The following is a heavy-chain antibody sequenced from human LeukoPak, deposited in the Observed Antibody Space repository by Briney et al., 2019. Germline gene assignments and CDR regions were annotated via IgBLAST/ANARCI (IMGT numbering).Heavy chain of an antibody. V-gene: IGHV1-46*01. CDR1: GYTFTSYY. CDR2: INPSGGST. Sequence: ASVKVSCKASGYTFTSYYMHWVRQAPGQGLEWMGIINPSGGSTSYAQKFQGRVTMTRDMSTSTVYMELSSLRSEDMAVYYCARGLAAAGPVAYYYYMDVWGKGTTVTVSS. J-gene: IGHJ6*03. CDR3: ARGLAAAGPVAYYYYMDV. D-gene: IGHD6-13*01.